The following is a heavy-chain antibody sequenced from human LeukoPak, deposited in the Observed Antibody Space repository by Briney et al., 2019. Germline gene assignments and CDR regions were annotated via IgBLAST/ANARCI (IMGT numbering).Heavy chain of an antibody. CDR3: ARRGSYNWNDVGWFDP. D-gene: IGHD1-20*01. Sequence: SETLSLTCAVYGGSFSGYYWSWIRQPPGKGLEWIGEINHSGSTNYNPSLKSRVTISVDTSKNQFSLKLSSVTAADTAVYYCARRGSYNWNDVGWFDPWGQGTLVTVSS. CDR2: INHSGST. J-gene: IGHJ5*02. CDR1: GGSFSGYY. V-gene: IGHV4-34*01.